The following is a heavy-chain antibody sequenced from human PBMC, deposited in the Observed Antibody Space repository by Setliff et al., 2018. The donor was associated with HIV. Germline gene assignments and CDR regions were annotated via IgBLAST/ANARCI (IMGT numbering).Heavy chain of an antibody. CDR3: ARVVSRREDRGTWMKLWLAPYYMDV. Sequence: PSETLSLTCAVSGGSITNKYWSWIRQPPGKGLEWLGYVSSSGTTNYTPSLESRLTISVDTSKNHGSLRLSSLTAADTAVYFCARVVSRREDRGTWMKLWLAPYYMDVWGKGTTVTVSS. CDR2: VSSSGTT. CDR1: GGSITNKY. D-gene: IGHD3-10*01. J-gene: IGHJ6*03. V-gene: IGHV4-59*01.